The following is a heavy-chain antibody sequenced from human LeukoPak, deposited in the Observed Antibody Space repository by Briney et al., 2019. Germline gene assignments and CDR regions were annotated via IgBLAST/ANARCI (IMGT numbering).Heavy chain of an antibody. CDR2: IKQDGSEK. CDR3: ARALSA. D-gene: IGHD3-3*01. CDR1: GFTFSNYW. V-gene: IGHV3-7*03. Sequence: GGSLRLSCAASGFTFSNYWMHWVRQAPGKGLEWVANIKQDGSEKYYVGSVKGRFSISRDNARNSVYLQMNSLRAEDTAVYYCARALSAWGQGTLVTVPS. J-gene: IGHJ4*02.